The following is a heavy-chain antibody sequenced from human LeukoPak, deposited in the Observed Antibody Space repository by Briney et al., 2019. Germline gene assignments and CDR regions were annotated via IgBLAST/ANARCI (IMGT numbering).Heavy chain of an antibody. CDR3: ARGPPNWGYDY. CDR1: GYTVTSYD. V-gene: IGHV1-8*01. Sequence: ASVKVSCKASGYTVTSYDFNRVRQATGQRPEWMGWMSPNSGDTGYAQKFQDRVTMTRNTSISTAYMELSSLRSDDTAVYYCARGPPNWGYDYWGPGTLVTVSS. D-gene: IGHD7-27*01. CDR2: MSPNSGDT. J-gene: IGHJ4*02.